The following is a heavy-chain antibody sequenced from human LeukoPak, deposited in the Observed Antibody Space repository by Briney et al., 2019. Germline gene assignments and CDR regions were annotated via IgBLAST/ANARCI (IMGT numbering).Heavy chain of an antibody. CDR1: GYTFTSYG. CDR2: ISACNGNT. D-gene: IGHD6-13*01. J-gene: IGHJ5*02. Sequence: ASVKVSCKASGYTFTSYGISWVRQAPGQGLEWMGWISACNGNTNYAQKLQGRVTMTTDTSTSTAYMELRSLRSDDTAVYYCARRAAAGTSGWFDPWGQGTLVTVSS. V-gene: IGHV1-18*01. CDR3: ARRAAAGTSGWFDP.